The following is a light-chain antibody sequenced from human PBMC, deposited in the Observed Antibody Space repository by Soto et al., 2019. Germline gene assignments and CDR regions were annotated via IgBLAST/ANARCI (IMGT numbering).Light chain of an antibody. J-gene: IGLJ2*01. CDR1: SSDVGSYNR. CDR3: TLYTSSSIVV. Sequence: QSALTQPPSVSGSPGQSVTISCTGTSSDVGSYNRVSWYQQPPGTAPKLMIYEVSYRPSGVPDCFSGSKSGNTASLTISGLQAEDEADYYCTLYTSSSIVVFGGGTQLTVL. CDR2: EVS. V-gene: IGLV2-18*01.